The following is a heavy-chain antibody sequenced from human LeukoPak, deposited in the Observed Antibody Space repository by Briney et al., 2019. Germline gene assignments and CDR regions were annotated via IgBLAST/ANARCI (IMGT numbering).Heavy chain of an antibody. D-gene: IGHD1-7*01. Sequence: GGSLRLSCAASGFTVSSNYMSWVRQAPGKGLEWVSVIYSGGSTYYADSVKGRLTISRDNSKNTLYLQMNSLRAEDTAVYYCARKNSNYYYGMDVWGQGTTVTVSS. CDR3: ARKNSNYYYGMDV. J-gene: IGHJ6*02. V-gene: IGHV3-53*01. CDR1: GFTVSSNY. CDR2: IYSGGST.